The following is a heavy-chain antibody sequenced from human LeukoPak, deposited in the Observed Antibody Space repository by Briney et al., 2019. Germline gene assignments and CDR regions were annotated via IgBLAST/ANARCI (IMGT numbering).Heavy chain of an antibody. CDR1: GFTVSGNY. CDR3: AKNIRQVGNYYYYMDV. Sequence: GGSLRLSCAVSGFTVSGNYMSWVRQAPGKGLEWVANIKQDGSEKYYVDSVKGRFTISRDNSKNTLFLQMNSLRAEDTAAYYCAKNIRQVGNYYYYMDVWGKGTTVTVSS. CDR2: IKQDGSEK. D-gene: IGHD2/OR15-2a*01. J-gene: IGHJ6*03. V-gene: IGHV3-7*03.